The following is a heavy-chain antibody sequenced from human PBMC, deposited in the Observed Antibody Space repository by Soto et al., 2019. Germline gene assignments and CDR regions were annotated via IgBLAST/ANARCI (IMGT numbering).Heavy chain of an antibody. CDR2: IGTQHDT. V-gene: IGHV3-13*01. J-gene: IGHJ5*02. CDR1: GFTFSAYD. D-gene: IGHD3-16*01. Sequence: EVQLVESGGGLVQPGGSLRLSCAASGFTFSAYDMHWVRQPTGKGLEWVSAIGTQHDTYYPDSVKGRFTIPRENAKNSLYLQINSLRTGETAGYYCARKAFLLDWGGGWFDPWGQGTLVTVSS. CDR3: ARKAFLLDWGGGWFDP.